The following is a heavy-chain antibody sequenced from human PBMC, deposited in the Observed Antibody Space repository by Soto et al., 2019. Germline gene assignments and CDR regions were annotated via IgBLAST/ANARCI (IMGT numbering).Heavy chain of an antibody. CDR2: IYYSGST. D-gene: IGHD4-17*01. CDR3: ARRPDYGDSFDY. Sequence: SETLSLTCTVSGGSISSSSYYWGWIRQPPVKGLEWIGSIYYSGSTYYNPSLKSRVTISVDTSKNQFSLKLSSVAAADTAVYYCARRPDYGDSFDYWGQGTLVTVSS. V-gene: IGHV4-39*01. J-gene: IGHJ4*02. CDR1: GGSISSSSYY.